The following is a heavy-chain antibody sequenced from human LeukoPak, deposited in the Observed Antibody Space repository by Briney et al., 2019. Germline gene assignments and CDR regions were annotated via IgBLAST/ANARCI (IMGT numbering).Heavy chain of an antibody. Sequence: PSQTLSLTCTVSGGSISSGSYYWSWIRQPAGKGLEWIGRIYTSGSTNYNPSLKSRVTISVDTSKNQFSLKLSSVTAADTAVYYCARALFVVVPADSPINFDIWGQGTMVTVSS. CDR3: ARALFVVVPADSPINFDI. V-gene: IGHV4-61*02. J-gene: IGHJ3*02. CDR1: GGSISSGSYY. D-gene: IGHD2-2*01. CDR2: IYTSGST.